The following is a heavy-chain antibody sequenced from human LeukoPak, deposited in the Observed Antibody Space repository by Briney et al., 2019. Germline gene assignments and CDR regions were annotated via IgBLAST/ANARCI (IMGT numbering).Heavy chain of an antibody. CDR3: ARGLGSGWLDY. CDR2: IYYSGST. Sequence: PAETLSLTCTVSGLSISRGCYYWGWIRQRPGKGLEWIGYIYYSGSTYYNPSLKSRVTISVDTSKKQFSLKLSSVTAADTAVYYCARGLGSGWLDYWGQGTLVTVSS. J-gene: IGHJ4*02. CDR1: GLSISRGCYY. D-gene: IGHD6-19*01. V-gene: IGHV4-31*03.